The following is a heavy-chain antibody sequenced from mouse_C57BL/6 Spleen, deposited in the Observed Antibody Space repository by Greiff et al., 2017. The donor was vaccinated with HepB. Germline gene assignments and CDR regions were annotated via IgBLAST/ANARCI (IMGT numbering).Heavy chain of an antibody. J-gene: IGHJ1*03. D-gene: IGHD1-1*01. Sequence: QVQLQQPGAELVKPGASVKLSCKASGYTFTSYWMQWVKQRPGQGLEWIGGIDPSDSYTNYNQKFKGKATVTVDTSSSTAYMQLSSLTSEDSAVYYCAKIYYYGSSYFDVWGTGTTVTVSS. CDR3: AKIYYYGSSYFDV. CDR1: GYTFTSYW. V-gene: IGHV1-50*01. CDR2: IDPSDSYT.